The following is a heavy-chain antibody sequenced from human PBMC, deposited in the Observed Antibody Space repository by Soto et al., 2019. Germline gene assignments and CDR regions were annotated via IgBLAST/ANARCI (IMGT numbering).Heavy chain of an antibody. Sequence: QVQLVESGGGVVQPGRSLRLSCAASGFPFSNYAMHWVRQAPGKGLEWVAVISYDGSNKYYTDSVKGRFTISRDNSQNTMDVQMDSLRADDTAVYYCARQVTIQVTPTPDVFDIWGQGTMITVSS. CDR3: ARQVTIQVTPTPDVFDI. D-gene: IGHD3-3*01. CDR1: GFPFSNYA. J-gene: IGHJ3*02. V-gene: IGHV3-30-3*01. CDR2: ISYDGSNK.